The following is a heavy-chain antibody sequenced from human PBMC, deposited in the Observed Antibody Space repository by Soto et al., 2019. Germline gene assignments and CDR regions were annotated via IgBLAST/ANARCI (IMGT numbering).Heavy chain of an antibody. V-gene: IGHV1-18*01. CDR1: GYTFTSYG. D-gene: IGHD6-19*01. CDR3: ARDLGRGSGWYGGNGFDP. CDR2: ISAYNGNT. Sequence: QVQLVQSGAEVKKPGASVKVSCKASGYTFTSYGISWVRQAPGQGLEWMGWISAYNGNTNYAQKLQGRVTMTTDTAASTAHREVRSLRSDDRAVYYCARDLGRGSGWYGGNGFDPWGQGTLVTVSS. J-gene: IGHJ5*02.